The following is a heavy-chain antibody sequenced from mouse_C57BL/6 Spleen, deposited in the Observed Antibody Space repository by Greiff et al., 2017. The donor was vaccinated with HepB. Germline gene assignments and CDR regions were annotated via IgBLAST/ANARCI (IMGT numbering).Heavy chain of an antibody. D-gene: IGHD2-4*01. CDR2: ICTGGGST. J-gene: IGHJ3*01. Sequence: EVMLVESGGGLVQPGGSLKLSCAASGFSFSAYYMYWVRQTPEKRLEWVAYICTGGGSTYYPDTKKGRFTISRDNAKNTLYLQMSRLKSEDTAMYYCTRVYDFSWFTYWGQGTLVTVSA. CDR1: GFSFSAYY. CDR3: TRVYDFSWFTY. V-gene: IGHV5-12*01.